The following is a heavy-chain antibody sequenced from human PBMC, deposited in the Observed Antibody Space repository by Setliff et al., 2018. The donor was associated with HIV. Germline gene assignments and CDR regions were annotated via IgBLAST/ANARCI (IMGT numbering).Heavy chain of an antibody. CDR2: MNQSGTT. D-gene: IGHD5-12*01. Sequence: SETLSLTCSVYGTSFSDHYWSWVRQTPGKGLEWIGEMNQSGTTNYNPSLKSRVTISVDTSKNQFSLKLSSVTAADTTVYYCARVMIGYSGYDAFDYWGQGTLVTVSS. CDR3: ARVMIGYSGYDAFDY. V-gene: IGHV4-34*01. J-gene: IGHJ4*02. CDR1: GTSFSDHY.